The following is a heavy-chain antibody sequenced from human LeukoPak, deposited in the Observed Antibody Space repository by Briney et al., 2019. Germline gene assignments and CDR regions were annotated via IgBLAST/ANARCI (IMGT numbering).Heavy chain of an antibody. CDR2: INPNSGST. CDR3: ARGGRQLWQSYFDD. J-gene: IGHJ4*03. Sequence: ASVKVSCKASGFTFSDFFLNWVRQAPGQGLEWMGIINPNSGSTDYPQKFQGRLTMTGDMSTSTFYMELSSLTSDDTAIYYCARGGRQLWQSYFDDWGQGTPVTVSS. V-gene: IGHV1-46*01. CDR1: GFTFSDFF. D-gene: IGHD3-16*01.